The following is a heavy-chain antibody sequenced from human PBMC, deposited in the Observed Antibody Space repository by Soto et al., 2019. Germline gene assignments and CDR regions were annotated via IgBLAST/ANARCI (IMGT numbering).Heavy chain of an antibody. Sequence: QVKLVQSGAEVKKPGASVKIACQTSGYTFISHYLHWVRQAPGQGLQWMGRINPSNGVPDYAPNFQGTVALTRDTSTATGYMELTTLTSDDTAPYYCAFGSIAVSGRVYDFWGQGTQVFVSS. V-gene: IGHV1-46*01. J-gene: IGHJ4*02. CDR1: GYTFISHY. CDR2: INPSNGVP. D-gene: IGHD6-19*01. CDR3: AFGSIAVSGRVYDF.